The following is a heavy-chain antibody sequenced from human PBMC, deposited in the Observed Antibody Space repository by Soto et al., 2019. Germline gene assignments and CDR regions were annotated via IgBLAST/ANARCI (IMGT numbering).Heavy chain of an antibody. J-gene: IGHJ4*02. V-gene: IGHV4-28*01. CDR3: AMQPLVDTMADNFDY. D-gene: IGHD5-12*01. CDR1: GYSISNSNW. Sequence: QVQLQESGPGLVKPSDTLSLTCAVSGYSISNSNWWGWIRQPPGKGLEWIGYIFYSGNTYYNPSLKSRVTMSADTSKNQLSLKLSSVTAVDTAVYYCAMQPLVDTMADNFDYWGQGTLVTVSS. CDR2: IFYSGNT.